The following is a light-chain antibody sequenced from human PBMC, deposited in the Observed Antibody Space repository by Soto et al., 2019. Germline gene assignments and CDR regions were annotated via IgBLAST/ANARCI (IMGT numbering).Light chain of an antibody. Sequence: EIVLTQSPGTLSLSPGERATLSCRASQSVSSSYLAWYQQKPGQAPRLLIYGASGRATGIPDRFSGSGSGPDFTLAISRLEPEDFAVYYCQQYGSSSLTFGGGTKVEIK. J-gene: IGKJ4*01. CDR3: QQYGSSSLT. V-gene: IGKV3-20*01. CDR1: QSVSSSY. CDR2: GAS.